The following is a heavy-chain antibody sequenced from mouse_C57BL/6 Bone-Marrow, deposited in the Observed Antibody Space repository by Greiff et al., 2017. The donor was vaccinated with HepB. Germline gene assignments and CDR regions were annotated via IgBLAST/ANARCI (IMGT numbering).Heavy chain of an antibody. CDR2: ISNGGGST. CDR1: GFTFSDYY. D-gene: IGHD1-1*01. CDR3: ARHGDYYGSSHYFDY. V-gene: IGHV5-12*01. Sequence: EVQGVESGGGLVQPGGSLKLSCAASGFTFSDYYMYWVRQTPEKRLEWVAYISNGGGSTYYPDTVKGRFTISRDNAKKTLDLQMSRLKSEDTAMYYWARHGDYYGSSHYFDYWGQGTTLTVSS. J-gene: IGHJ2*01.